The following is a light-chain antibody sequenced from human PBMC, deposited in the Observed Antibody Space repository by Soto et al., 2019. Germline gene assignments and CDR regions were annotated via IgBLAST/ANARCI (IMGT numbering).Light chain of an antibody. V-gene: IGLV7-43*01. J-gene: IGLJ3*02. CDR1: TGAVTGGYF. CDR3: LLYHSGVWV. CDR2: STN. Sequence: QTVVTQEPSLTVSPGGTVTLTCASSTGAVTGGYFPNWFQQKPGQAPRALIYSTNKKHSWTPARFSGSLLGGKAALTLSGVQPEDEADFYCLLYHSGVWVFGGGTKLTVL.